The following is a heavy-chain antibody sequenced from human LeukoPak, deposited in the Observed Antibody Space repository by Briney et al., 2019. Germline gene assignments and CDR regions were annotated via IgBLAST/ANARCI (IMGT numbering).Heavy chain of an antibody. V-gene: IGHV4-39*02. CDR1: GGSISSTTYY. Sequence: PSEILSLTCTVSGGSISSTTYYWGWIRQPPGKGLEWIGTIYYSGTTYYNPSLKSRVTTSVDTSKNQFSLELSSMTAADTAVYYCARGPTLKYFHHWGQGTLVSVSS. CDR3: ARGPTLKYFHH. J-gene: IGHJ1*01. CDR2: IYYSGTT.